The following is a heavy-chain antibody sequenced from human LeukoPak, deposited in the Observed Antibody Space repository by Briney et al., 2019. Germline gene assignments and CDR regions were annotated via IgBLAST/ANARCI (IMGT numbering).Heavy chain of an antibody. D-gene: IGHD3/OR15-3a*01. Sequence: SETLSLTCTVSGGSISSYYWSWIRQPPGKGLDWIGYIYYSGSTNYNPSLKSRVTISVDTSKNQFSLKLTSVTAADTAVYYCARHGQDLAYNWFDPWGQGTLVTVSS. J-gene: IGHJ5*02. V-gene: IGHV4-59*08. CDR2: IYYSGST. CDR1: GGSISSYY. CDR3: ARHGQDLAYNWFDP.